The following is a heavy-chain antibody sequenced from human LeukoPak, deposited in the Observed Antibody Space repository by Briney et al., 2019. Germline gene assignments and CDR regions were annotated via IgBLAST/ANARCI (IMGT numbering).Heavy chain of an antibody. CDR3: ARRGEAMDPFDY. CDR2: IYPGDSDT. D-gene: IGHD5-18*01. CDR1: GYSFTSYW. J-gene: IGHJ4*02. V-gene: IGHV5-51*01. Sequence: GESLKISCKASGYSFTSYWIGWGRPMPGKGVEWMGIIYPGDSDTRYSPSFQGQVAISADKSINTAYLQWSSLKASDTAIYYCARRGEAMDPFDYWGQGTLVTVSS.